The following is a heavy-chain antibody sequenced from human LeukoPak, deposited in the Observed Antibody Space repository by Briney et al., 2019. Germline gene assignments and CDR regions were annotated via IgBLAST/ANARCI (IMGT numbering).Heavy chain of an antibody. Sequence: KAGGSLRLSCAASGFTFSIYSMNWVRQAPGKGLEWVSSISSSSSYIYYADSVKGRFTISRDNSKNTLYLQMNSLRAEDTAVYYCAKDLGDFWSGYSRLFDYWGQGTLVTVSS. D-gene: IGHD3-3*01. CDR2: ISSSSSYI. CDR1: GFTFSIYS. J-gene: IGHJ4*02. CDR3: AKDLGDFWSGYSRLFDY. V-gene: IGHV3-21*04.